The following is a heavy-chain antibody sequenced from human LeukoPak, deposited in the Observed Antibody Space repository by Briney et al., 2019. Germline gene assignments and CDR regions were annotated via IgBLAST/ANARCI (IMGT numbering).Heavy chain of an antibody. Sequence: PGGSLRLSCAASGFTFSDYYMNWIRQAPGKGLEWVSYISSSGNTIYYADSVKGRFTISRDNAKNSLYLQMNSLRAEDTAVYYCARANYYDTSGYPNWFDPWGQGTLVTVSS. CDR3: ARANYYDTSGYPNWFDP. D-gene: IGHD3-22*01. V-gene: IGHV3-11*01. J-gene: IGHJ5*02. CDR1: GFTFSDYY. CDR2: ISSSGNTI.